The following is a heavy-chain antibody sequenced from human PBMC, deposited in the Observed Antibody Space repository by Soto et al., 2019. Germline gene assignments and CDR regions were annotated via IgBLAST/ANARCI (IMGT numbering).Heavy chain of an antibody. CDR1: GFTFSSYS. V-gene: IGHV3-21*01. CDR3: ARDQTMVPMDV. D-gene: IGHD3-10*01. CDR2: ISSSSSYI. J-gene: IGHJ6*02. Sequence: GGSLRLSCAASGFTFSSYSMNWVRQAPGKGLEWVSSISSSSSYIYYADSVKGRFTISRDNAKNSLYLQMNSLRAEDTAVYYCARDQTMVPMDVWGQGTTVTVSS.